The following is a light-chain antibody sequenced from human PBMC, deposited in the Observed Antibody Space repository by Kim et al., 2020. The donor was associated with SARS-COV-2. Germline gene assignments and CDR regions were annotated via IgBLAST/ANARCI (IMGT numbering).Light chain of an antibody. J-gene: IGLJ1*01. V-gene: IGLV2-11*01. CDR2: DVS. CDR1: ISDVGGYNY. CDR3: CSYAGSYTNV. Sequence: HSVTISCTGTISDVGGYNYVSWYQQHPGKAPKLMIYDVSKRPSGVPDRFSGSKSGNTASLTISGLQAEDEADYYCCSYAGSYTNVFGTGTKVTVL.